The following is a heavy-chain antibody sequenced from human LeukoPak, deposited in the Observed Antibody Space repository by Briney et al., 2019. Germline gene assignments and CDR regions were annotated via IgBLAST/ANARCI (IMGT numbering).Heavy chain of an antibody. CDR2: TYYSGST. D-gene: IGHD1-14*01. J-gene: IGHJ4*02. CDR3: ARAVWRGQFDY. V-gene: IGHV4-30-4*01. Sequence: SQTLSLTCTVSGGSISSGDYYWSWIRQPPGKGLEWIGYTYYSGSTYYNPSLKSRVTISVDTSKNQFSLKLGSVTAADTAVYYCARAVWRGQFDYWGQGTLVTVSS. CDR1: GGSISSGDYY.